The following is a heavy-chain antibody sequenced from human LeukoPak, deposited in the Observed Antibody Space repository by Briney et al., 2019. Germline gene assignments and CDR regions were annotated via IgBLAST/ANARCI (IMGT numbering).Heavy chain of an antibody. Sequence: SETLSLTCAVYCGSFSGYYWSWIRQPPGKGLEWIGEINHSGSTNYNPSLKSRVTMSVDTSKNQFSLKLSSVTAADTAVYYCAGGRGVTTVANGFSRYYYGMDVWGQGTTVTVSS. CDR1: CGSFSGYY. CDR2: INHSGST. CDR3: AGGRGVTTVANGFSRYYYGMDV. J-gene: IGHJ6*02. V-gene: IGHV4-34*01. D-gene: IGHD4-11*01.